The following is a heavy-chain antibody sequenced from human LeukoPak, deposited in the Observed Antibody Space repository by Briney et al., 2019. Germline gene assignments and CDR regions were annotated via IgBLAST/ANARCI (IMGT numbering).Heavy chain of an antibody. V-gene: IGHV4-34*01. CDR1: GGSFSGYY. D-gene: IGHD6-13*01. CDR2: INHSGST. Sequence: SETLSLTCAVYGGSFSGYYWSWIRQPPGRGLEWIGEINHSGSTNYNPSLKSRVTISVDTSKNQFSLKLSSVTAADTAVYYCARVIGSWLLIDYWGQGTLVT. J-gene: IGHJ4*02. CDR3: ARVIGSWLLIDY.